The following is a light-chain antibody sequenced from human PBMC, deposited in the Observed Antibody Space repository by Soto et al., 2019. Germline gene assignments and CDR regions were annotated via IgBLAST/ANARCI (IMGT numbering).Light chain of an antibody. CDR1: SSDVGGYDY. CDR2: EVS. J-gene: IGLJ2*01. Sequence: QSALTQPASVSGSPGQSITISCTGTSSDVGGYDYVSWYQQHPGKAPQLMIYEVSYRSSGVSHRFSGSKSGNTASLTISGRQEDEEADYYCSSFIRSSTLVVFGGGTQLTVL. CDR3: SSFIRSSTLVV. V-gene: IGLV2-14*01.